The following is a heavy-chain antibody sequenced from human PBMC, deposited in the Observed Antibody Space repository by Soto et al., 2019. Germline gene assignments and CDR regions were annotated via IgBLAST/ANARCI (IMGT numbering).Heavy chain of an antibody. CDR2: INADGSDR. CDR3: AKARFYFDSSPYDS. Sequence: EVQLVESGGGVVQPGGSPRLSCAASGFTFEDYALHWVRQSSGKGPEWVSLINADGSDRYYADSVKGRFTISRDNRKDSLYLQMNSLRPEDSAIYYCAKARFYFDSSPYDSWGQGTLVTVTS. CDR1: GFTFEDYA. V-gene: IGHV3-43*02. J-gene: IGHJ4*02. D-gene: IGHD3-22*01.